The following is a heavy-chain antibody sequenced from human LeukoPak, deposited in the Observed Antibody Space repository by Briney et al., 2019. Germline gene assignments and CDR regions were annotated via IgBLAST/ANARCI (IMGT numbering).Heavy chain of an antibody. CDR2: IGISSGNT. V-gene: IGHV3-48*01. CDR3: ARVSYYYGPGNYYDGGLDV. J-gene: IGHJ6*02. CDR1: GFNFIDYS. Sequence: PGGSLRLSCAASGFNFIDYSMNWVRQAPGKGLEWISYIGISSGNTKYADSVKGRFTLSRDNSKNTLYLQMSSLKAEDTAIYYCARVSYYYGPGNYYDGGLDVWGQGTTVTVAS. D-gene: IGHD3-10*01.